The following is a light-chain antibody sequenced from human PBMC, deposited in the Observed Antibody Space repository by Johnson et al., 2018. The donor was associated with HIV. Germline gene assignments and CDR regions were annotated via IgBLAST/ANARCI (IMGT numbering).Light chain of an antibody. Sequence: QSVLTQPPSVSAAPGQKVTIYCSGSSSDMGNYAVSWYQQLPGTAPKLLIYENNKRPSGIPDRFSGSKYGTSATLGITGLQNGDEADYYCGTWARRLSSGVFGTGTKVTVL. CDR3: GTWARRLSSGV. CDR1: SSDMGNYA. CDR2: ENN. V-gene: IGLV1-51*02. J-gene: IGLJ1*01.